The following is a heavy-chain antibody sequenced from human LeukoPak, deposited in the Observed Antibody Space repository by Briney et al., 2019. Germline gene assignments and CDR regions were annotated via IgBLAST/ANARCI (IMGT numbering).Heavy chain of an antibody. Sequence: PGGSLRLSCAASGFTFSSYAMHWVRQAPGKGLEWVAVISYDGSNKYYADSVKGRFTISRDNSKNTLYLQMNSLRAEDTAVYYCAKDLDLSGGYSGQGTLVTVSS. V-gene: IGHV3-30-3*02. CDR3: AKDLDLSGGY. D-gene: IGHD3-10*02. CDR2: ISYDGSNK. J-gene: IGHJ4*02. CDR1: GFTFSSYA.